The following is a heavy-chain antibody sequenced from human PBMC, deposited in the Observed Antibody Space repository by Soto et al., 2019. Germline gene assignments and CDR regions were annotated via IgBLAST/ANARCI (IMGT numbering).Heavy chain of an antibody. CDR2: INHSGST. J-gene: IGHJ3*02. V-gene: IGHV4-34*01. CDR1: GGSFSGYY. CDR3: AREVVVVSAAMPPVNDAFDI. Sequence: QVQLQQWGAGLLKPSETLSLTGAVYGGSFSGYYWSWIRQPPGKGLEWIGEINHSGSTNYNPSLKSRVTISVDTSKNQFSLKLSSVNAADTAVYYCAREVVVVSAAMPPVNDAFDIWGQGTMVAVSS. D-gene: IGHD2-2*01.